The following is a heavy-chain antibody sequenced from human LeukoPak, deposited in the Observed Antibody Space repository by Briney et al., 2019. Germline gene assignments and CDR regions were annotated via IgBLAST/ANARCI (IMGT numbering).Heavy chain of an antibody. CDR1: GGTFSSYA. D-gene: IGHD5-18*01. CDR2: IIPIFGTA. J-gene: IGHJ3*02. V-gene: IGHV1-69*13. CDR3: ATDLSDTAMVNKGAFDI. Sequence: SVKVSCKASGGTFSSYAISWVRQAPGQGLEWMGGIIPIFGTANYAQKFQGRVTITADESTSTAYMELSSLRSEDTAVYYCATDLSDTAMVNKGAFDIWGQGTMVTVSS.